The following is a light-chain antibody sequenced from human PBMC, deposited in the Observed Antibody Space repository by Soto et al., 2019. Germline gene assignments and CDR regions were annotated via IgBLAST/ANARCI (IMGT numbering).Light chain of an antibody. CDR3: HQYDDGPYT. CDR2: GAS. Sequence: EIVMTQSPATLSRSPGERATLSCRSSQSVSSNVAWYQQIPGQTPRLLIYGASTRATGIPARFSGSGSGTEFTLTISSLQSEDFAVYYCHQYDDGPYTFGQGTKVDIK. J-gene: IGKJ2*01. V-gene: IGKV3-15*01. CDR1: QSVSSN.